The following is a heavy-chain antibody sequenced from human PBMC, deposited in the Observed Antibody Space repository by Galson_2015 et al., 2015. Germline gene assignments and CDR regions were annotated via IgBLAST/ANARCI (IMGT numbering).Heavy chain of an antibody. CDR1: GYSFTSYW. Sequence: QSGAEVKKPGESLRISCKGSGYSFTSYWISWVRQMPGKGLEWMGRIDPSDSYTNYSPSFQGHVTISADKSISTAYLQWSSLKASDTAVYYCARDMLGDSGYSSGWYRWFDPWGQGTLVTVSS. D-gene: IGHD6-19*01. CDR3: ARDMLGDSGYSSGWYRWFDP. J-gene: IGHJ5*02. V-gene: IGHV5-10-1*01. CDR2: IDPSDSYT.